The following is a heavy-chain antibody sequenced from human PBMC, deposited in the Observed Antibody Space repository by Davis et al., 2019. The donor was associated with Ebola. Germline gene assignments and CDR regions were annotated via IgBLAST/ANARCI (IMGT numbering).Heavy chain of an antibody. D-gene: IGHD6-13*01. CDR2: ISGSGI. Sequence: GESLKISCEASGFTFSDYYMTWIRQAPGKGLEWVSYISGSGINYADSVKGRFTISRDNAKKSLFLQMNSLRADDTAVYYCARDGRRSSKFYDSWGQGTLVTFSS. CDR1: GFTFSDYY. CDR3: ARDGRRSSKFYDS. J-gene: IGHJ5*01. V-gene: IGHV3-11*01.